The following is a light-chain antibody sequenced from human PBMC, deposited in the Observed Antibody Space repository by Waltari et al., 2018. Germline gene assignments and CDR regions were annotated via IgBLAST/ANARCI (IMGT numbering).Light chain of an antibody. CDR3: QQVCRAPLT. CDR2: GAS. V-gene: IGKV3-20*01. J-gene: IGKJ4*02. CDR1: QSVSSSY. Sequence: EIVLPQSPGTLSLSPGERATLSCRASQSVSSSYLAWYQQKPGQAPRLLIYGASSRETGSPARGRGRGPGPDAPRTRTRLPPADVAVYYGQQVCRAPLTCVGGT.